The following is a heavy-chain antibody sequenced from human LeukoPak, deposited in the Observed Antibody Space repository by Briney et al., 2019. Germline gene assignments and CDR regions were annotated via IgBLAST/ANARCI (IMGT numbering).Heavy chain of an antibody. D-gene: IGHD1-26*01. Sequence: ASVKVSCKASGYTFTSYAMNWVRQAPGQGLEWMGWINTNTGNPTYAQGFTGRFVFSLDTSVSTAYLQISSLKAEDTAVYYCARGGWELLDDDAFDIWGQGTMVTVSS. V-gene: IGHV7-4-1*02. CDR1: GYTFTSYA. J-gene: IGHJ3*02. CDR3: ARGGWELLDDDAFDI. CDR2: INTNTGNP.